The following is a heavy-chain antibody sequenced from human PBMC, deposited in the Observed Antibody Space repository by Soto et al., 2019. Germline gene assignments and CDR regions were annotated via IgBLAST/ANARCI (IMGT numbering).Heavy chain of an antibody. J-gene: IGHJ4*02. V-gene: IGHV3-21*01. Sequence: LRLSCAASGFTFSSYSMNWVRQAPGKGLEWVSSISSSSSYIYYADSVKGRFTISRDNAKNSLYLQMNSLRAEDTAVYYCAGDLGGAAAGNDWGQGTLVTVSS. D-gene: IGHD6-13*01. CDR3: AGDLGGAAAGND. CDR1: GFTFSSYS. CDR2: ISSSSSYI.